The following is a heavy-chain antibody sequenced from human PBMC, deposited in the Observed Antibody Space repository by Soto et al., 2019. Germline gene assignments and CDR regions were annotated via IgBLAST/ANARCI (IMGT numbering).Heavy chain of an antibody. D-gene: IGHD6-13*01. Sequence: ASVKVSCKASGYTFTSYGIHWVRQAPGQRLEWMGWINAANGDTKYSPKFQGRVTITRDTSASTAYMELSSLRSEDTAVYYCVRRHVSATGIDWFDPWGQGTLVTAPQ. V-gene: IGHV1-3*01. CDR2: INAANGDT. CDR1: GYTFTSYG. CDR3: VRRHVSATGIDWFDP. J-gene: IGHJ5*02.